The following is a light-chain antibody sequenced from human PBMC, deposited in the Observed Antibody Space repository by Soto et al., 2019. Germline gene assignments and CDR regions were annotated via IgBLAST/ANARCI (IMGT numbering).Light chain of an antibody. Sequence: EIVMTQSPATLSVSPGERATLSCRASQSVSIKLAWYQQKPGQAPRLLIYGASNRATGIPDRFSGSGSGTDFTLTISRLESEDFGVYYRQQYGSSGTFGQGTTVDMK. J-gene: IGKJ1*01. V-gene: IGKV3-20*01. CDR3: QQYGSSGT. CDR2: GAS. CDR1: QSVSIK.